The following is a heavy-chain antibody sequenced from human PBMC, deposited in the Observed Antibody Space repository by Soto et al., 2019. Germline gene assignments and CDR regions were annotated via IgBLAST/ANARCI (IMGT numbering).Heavy chain of an antibody. V-gene: IGHV4-59*01. D-gene: IGHD2-2*01. CDR2: IYYSGST. Sequence: QVQLQESGPGLVKPSETLSLTCTVSGGSIRSYYWSWIRQPPGKGLEWIGYIYYSGSTNYNPSLKSPGTISGGTSKNQFSLKPTSGTAADTAVYYCGGTSCSRWSCDFWGQGTLVTVSS. J-gene: IGHJ4*02. CDR3: GGTSCSRWSCDF. CDR1: GGSIRSYY.